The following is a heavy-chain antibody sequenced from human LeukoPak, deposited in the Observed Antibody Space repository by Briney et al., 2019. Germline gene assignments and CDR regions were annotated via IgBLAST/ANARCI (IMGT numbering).Heavy chain of an antibody. CDR2: IYSGGST. D-gene: IGHD2-15*01. Sequence: GGSLRLSCAASGFTVSSNYMSWVRQAPGKGLEWVSVIYSGGSTYYADSVKGRFTISRDNSKNTLYLQMNSLRAEDTAVYYCARLTCSGGSCYYSYFDYWGQGTLVTVSS. J-gene: IGHJ4*02. CDR1: GFTVSSNY. CDR3: ARLTCSGGSCYYSYFDY. V-gene: IGHV3-66*04.